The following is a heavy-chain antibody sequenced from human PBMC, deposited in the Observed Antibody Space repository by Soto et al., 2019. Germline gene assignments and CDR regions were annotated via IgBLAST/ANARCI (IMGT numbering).Heavy chain of an antibody. CDR2: IYSGGST. V-gene: IGHV3-66*01. Sequence: EVQLVESGGGLVQPGGSLRLSCAASGFTVSSNYMSWVRQAPGKGLEWVSVIYSGGSTYYADSVKGRFTISRDNSKNTLDLQMNSLRAEDTAVYYCAREIYSSSSLFNYYYYYMDVWGKGTTVTVSS. CDR1: GFTVSSNY. CDR3: AREIYSSSSLFNYYYYYMDV. D-gene: IGHD6-6*01. J-gene: IGHJ6*03.